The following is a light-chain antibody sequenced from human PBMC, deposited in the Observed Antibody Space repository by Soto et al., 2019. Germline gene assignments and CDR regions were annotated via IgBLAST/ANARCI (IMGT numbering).Light chain of an antibody. CDR1: QSVSSSY. Sequence: EIVLTQSPGTLSLSPGERATLSCRASQSVSSSYLAWYQQKPGQAPRLLIYGASGSATGIPDRFSGSGSGTDFTLTISRLEPEDVAVYYCQQYGSSPIFTFGPGTKVDIK. CDR2: GAS. V-gene: IGKV3-20*01. CDR3: QQYGSSPIFT. J-gene: IGKJ3*01.